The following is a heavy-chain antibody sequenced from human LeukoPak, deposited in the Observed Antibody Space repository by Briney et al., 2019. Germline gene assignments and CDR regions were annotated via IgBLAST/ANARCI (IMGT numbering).Heavy chain of an antibody. J-gene: IGHJ4*02. Sequence: SETLSLTCTVSGGSISSYYWSWIRQPPGKGLEWIGYIYYSGSTNYNPSLKSRVTVSVDTSKNQFSLKLSSVTAADTAVYYCASTKGELGFDYWGQRTLVTVSS. V-gene: IGHV4-59*01. CDR3: ASTKGELGFDY. CDR2: IYYSGST. CDR1: GGSISSYY. D-gene: IGHD1-26*01.